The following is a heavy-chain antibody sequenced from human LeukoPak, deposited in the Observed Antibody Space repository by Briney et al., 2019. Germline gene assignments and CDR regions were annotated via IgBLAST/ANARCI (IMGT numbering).Heavy chain of an antibody. CDR2: MNPNSGNT. D-gene: IGHD3-10*01. V-gene: IGHV1-8*01. Sequence: GASVKVSCKASGYTFTSYDINWVRQATGQGLEWMGWMNPNSGNTGYAQKFQGRVTMTRNTSISTAYMELSSLRSEDTAVYYCARGPFKGGEISDDYWGQGTLVTVSS. CDR1: GYTFTSYD. CDR3: ARGPFKGGEISDDY. J-gene: IGHJ4*02.